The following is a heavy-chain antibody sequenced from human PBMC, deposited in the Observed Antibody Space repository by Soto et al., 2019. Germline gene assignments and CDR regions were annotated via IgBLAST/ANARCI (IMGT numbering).Heavy chain of an antibody. V-gene: IGHV4-39*07. D-gene: IGHD3-10*01. CDR3: ARDQSAGDYGSGSYLVNYYYYGMDV. J-gene: IGHJ6*02. Sequence: PSETLSLTCTVSGGSISSSSYYWGWIRQPPGKGLEWIGSIYYSGSTYYNPSLKSRVTISVDKSKNQFSLKLSSVTAADTAVYYCARDQSAGDYGSGSYLVNYYYYGMDVWGQGTTVTVSS. CDR2: IYYSGST. CDR1: GGSISSSSYY.